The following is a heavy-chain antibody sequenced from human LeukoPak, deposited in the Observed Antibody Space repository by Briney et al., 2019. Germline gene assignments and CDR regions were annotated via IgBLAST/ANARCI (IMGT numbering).Heavy chain of an antibody. J-gene: IGHJ6*02. CDR3: ARGVDTSITGGYYYYGMDV. V-gene: IGHV3-48*01. Sequence: PGGSLRLSCAASGFTFSSYSMNWVRQAPGKGLEWVSYISSSHSIYYADSVKGRFTISRDNAKNSLYLQINSLRAEDTAVYYCARGVDTSITGGYYYYGMDVWGQGTTVTVSS. CDR1: GFTFSSYS. D-gene: IGHD5-18*01. CDR2: ISSSHSI.